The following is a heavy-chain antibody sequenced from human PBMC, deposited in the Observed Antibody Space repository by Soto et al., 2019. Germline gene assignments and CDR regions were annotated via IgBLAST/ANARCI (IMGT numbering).Heavy chain of an antibody. Sequence: QVQLVQSGAEVKKPGASVKVSCKASGYTFTSYGISWVRQAPGQGLEWMGWINPYNGNTNYAQKLQGRVTMTTDKSTNTGYMELRRLRSDDTAVYYCARYVVYGLIDYWGQGTLVTVSS. CDR1: GYTFTSYG. CDR2: INPYNGNT. J-gene: IGHJ4*02. CDR3: ARYVVYGLIDY. V-gene: IGHV1-18*01. D-gene: IGHD2-8*01.